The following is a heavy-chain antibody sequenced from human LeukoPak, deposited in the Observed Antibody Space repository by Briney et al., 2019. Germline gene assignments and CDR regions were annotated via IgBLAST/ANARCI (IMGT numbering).Heavy chain of an antibody. CDR1: GFTFSNHW. V-gene: IGHV3-74*01. CDR2: INRGGSRT. CDR3: ARVGYYYDSSGSPGLDY. Sequence: QPGGSLRLSCAASGFTFSNHWMHWVRQAPGKGLMWVSRINRGGSRTDYADSVKGRFTISRDDAKNTLCLQMNSLRAEDTAVYYCARVGYYYDSSGSPGLDYWGQGTLVTVSS. D-gene: IGHD3-22*01. J-gene: IGHJ4*02.